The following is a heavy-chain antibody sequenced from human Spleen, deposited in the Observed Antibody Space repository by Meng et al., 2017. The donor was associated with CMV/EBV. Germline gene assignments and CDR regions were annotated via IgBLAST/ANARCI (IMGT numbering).Heavy chain of an antibody. Sequence: ASVKVSCKASGYSFTDYYIHWVRQAPGQGLEWMGWINPNSGGAHYAQQFQGRVTMTRDTSISTVYMELTRLISDDTAVYYCAKANSRGAAAVSWFDPWGQGTLVTVSS. CDR3: AKANSRGAAAVSWFDP. CDR1: GYSFTDYY. D-gene: IGHD6-13*01. CDR2: INPNSGGA. V-gene: IGHV1-2*02. J-gene: IGHJ5*02.